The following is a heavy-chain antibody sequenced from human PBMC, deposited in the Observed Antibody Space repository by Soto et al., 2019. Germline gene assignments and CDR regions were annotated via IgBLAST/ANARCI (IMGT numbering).Heavy chain of an antibody. V-gene: IGHV1-18*01. Sequence: WASVKVSCKASGYTFTSYGISWVRQAPGQGLEWMGWISAYNGNTNYAQKLQGRVTMTTDTSTSTAYMELRSLRSDDTAVYYCATQAVAGTASAFDIWGQGTMVTVSS. CDR1: GYTFTSYG. CDR2: ISAYNGNT. CDR3: ATQAVAGTASAFDI. D-gene: IGHD6-19*01. J-gene: IGHJ3*02.